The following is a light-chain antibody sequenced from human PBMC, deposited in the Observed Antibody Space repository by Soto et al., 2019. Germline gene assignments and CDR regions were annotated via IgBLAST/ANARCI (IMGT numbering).Light chain of an antibody. CDR2: AAS. Sequence: DIQMTQSPSSLSASLLDRVTITCRASQSISSYLNWYQQKPGKAPKVLIYAASSLQSGVPSRFSGIGSGTDFTLSISSLQPEDFATYYCQQSYSGPLTFGGGTKVDIK. J-gene: IGKJ4*01. CDR3: QQSYSGPLT. V-gene: IGKV1-39*01. CDR1: QSISSY.